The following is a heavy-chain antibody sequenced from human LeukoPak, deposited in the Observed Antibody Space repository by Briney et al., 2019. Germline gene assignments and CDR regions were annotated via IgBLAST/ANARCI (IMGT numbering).Heavy chain of an antibody. D-gene: IGHD3-10*01. CDR3: ARVEEGSGTVGFDY. J-gene: IGHJ4*02. CDR2: IYYSGST. V-gene: IGHV4-59*01. Sequence: SETLSLTCTVSGGSISSYYWSWIRQPPGKGLEWIGYIYYSGSTNYNPSLKSRVTISVETSKNQFSLKLSSVTAADTAVYYCARVEEGSGTVGFDYWGQGTLVTVSS. CDR1: GGSISSYY.